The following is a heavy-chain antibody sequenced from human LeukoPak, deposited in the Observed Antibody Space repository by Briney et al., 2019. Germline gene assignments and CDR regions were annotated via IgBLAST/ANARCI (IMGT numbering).Heavy chain of an antibody. D-gene: IGHD3-10*01. V-gene: IGHV3-23*01. CDR3: ANGDKKRITMVRGVMQPFDY. CDR1: GFAFSSFA. J-gene: IGHJ4*02. CDR2: ISRSGGST. Sequence: TGGSLRLSCAASGFAFSSFAMGWVRQAPGKGLEWVSAISRSGGSTYYADSVKGPLTISSDNSKNTLHLQMNSLRAEHTAVYYCANGDKKRITMVRGVMQPFDYWGQGTLVTVSS.